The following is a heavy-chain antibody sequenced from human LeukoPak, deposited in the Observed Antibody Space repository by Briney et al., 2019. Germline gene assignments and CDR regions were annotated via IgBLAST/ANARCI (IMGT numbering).Heavy chain of an antibody. CDR2: IYYSGST. Sequence: PSQTLSLTCTVSGGSISSYYWSWIRQPPGKGLEWIGYIYYSGSTNYNPSLKSRVTISVDTSKNQFSLKLSSVTAADTAVYYCARLEGYDSSGYYLDYWGQGTLVTVSS. J-gene: IGHJ4*02. V-gene: IGHV4-59*08. CDR3: ARLEGYDSSGYYLDY. D-gene: IGHD3-22*01. CDR1: GGSISSYY.